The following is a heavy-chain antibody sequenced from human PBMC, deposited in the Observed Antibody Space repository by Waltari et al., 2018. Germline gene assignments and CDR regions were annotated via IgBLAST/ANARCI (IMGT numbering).Heavy chain of an antibody. CDR1: GFTFSSYA. D-gene: IGHD6-13*01. Sequence: EVQLLESGGGLVQPGGSLRLSCAASGFTFSSYAMSWVRQAPGKGLEWVSVIYSGGSTYYADSVKGRFTISRDNAKNTLYLQMNSLRAEDTAVYYCAKDKRVEAAATFDLWGRGTLVTVSS. V-gene: IGHV3-23*03. CDR2: IYSGGST. CDR3: AKDKRVEAAATFDL. J-gene: IGHJ2*01.